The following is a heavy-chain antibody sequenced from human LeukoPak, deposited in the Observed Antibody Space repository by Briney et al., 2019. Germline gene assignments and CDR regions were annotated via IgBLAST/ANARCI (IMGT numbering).Heavy chain of an antibody. CDR3: ARYYDSSGAVDY. D-gene: IGHD3-22*01. J-gene: IGHJ4*02. CDR2: IYYSGST. V-gene: IGHV4-59*01. Sequence: SETLSLTCAVYGRSFSGYYWSWIRQPPGKGLEWIGYIYYSGSTNYNPSLKSRVTISVDTSKNQFSLKLSSVTAADTAVYYCARYYDSSGAVDYWGQGTLVTVSS. CDR1: GRSFSGYY.